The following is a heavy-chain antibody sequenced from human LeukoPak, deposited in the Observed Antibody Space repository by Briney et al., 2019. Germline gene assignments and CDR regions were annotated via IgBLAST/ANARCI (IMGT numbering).Heavy chain of an antibody. CDR3: VREGSYYYDSSGYLEY. CDR1: GFTFSSYG. CDR2: YSSSSTNR. V-gene: IGHV3-21*01. Sequence: RGSLRLSCAVSGFTFSSYGMNWVRQAPGKGLEWVSSYSSSSTNRDYADSVKGRFTISRDSAKNSLFLQMNILRAEDTAVYYCVREGSYYYDSSGYLEYWGQGTLVTVSS. D-gene: IGHD3-22*01. J-gene: IGHJ4*02.